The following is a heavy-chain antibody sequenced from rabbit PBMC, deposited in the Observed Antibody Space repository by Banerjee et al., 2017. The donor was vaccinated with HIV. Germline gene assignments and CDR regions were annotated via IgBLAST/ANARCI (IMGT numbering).Heavy chain of an antibody. CDR3: ARDLSYYYDMDL. V-gene: IGHV1S7*01. Sequence: QLKETGGGLVQPGGSLTLSCKASGFDFSSYWMSWVRQAPGKGLEWIGGIYPGSGRIYYASWVNGRFTISSDNAQNTVDLQVNSLTAADTATYFCARDLSYYYDMDLWGPGTLVTVS. CDR1: GFDFSSYW. J-gene: IGHJ6*01. CDR2: IYPGSGRI.